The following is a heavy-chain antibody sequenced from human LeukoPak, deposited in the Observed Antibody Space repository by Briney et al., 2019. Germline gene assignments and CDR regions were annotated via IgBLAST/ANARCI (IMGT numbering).Heavy chain of an antibody. Sequence: GGSLRLSCAASGFTFRSYSMNWVRQAPGKGLEWVSSISSGSSYIYYADSVKGRFTISRDNSKNTLYLQMNSLRAEDTAVYYCAKASYYDFWSGFSGFDPWSQGTLVTVSS. D-gene: IGHD3-3*01. CDR1: GFTFRSYS. J-gene: IGHJ5*02. CDR3: AKASYYDFWSGFSGFDP. V-gene: IGHV3-21*04. CDR2: ISSGSSYI.